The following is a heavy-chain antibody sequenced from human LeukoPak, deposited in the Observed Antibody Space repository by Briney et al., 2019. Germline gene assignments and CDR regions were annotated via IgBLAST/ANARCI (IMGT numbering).Heavy chain of an antibody. J-gene: IGHJ3*02. D-gene: IGHD2-2*01. V-gene: IGHV3-30*02. Sequence: GGPLRLSCAASGFTFSSYGMHWVRQAPGKGLEGVAFIRYDGSNKYYADSVKGRFTISRDNSQNQLYLPMTSLRAEDTAVSYCAKGRCHCSSTSSYCSLFDVFDIWGQGTMVTVSS. CDR2: IRYDGSNK. CDR1: GFTFSSYG. CDR3: AKGRCHCSSTSSYCSLFDVFDI.